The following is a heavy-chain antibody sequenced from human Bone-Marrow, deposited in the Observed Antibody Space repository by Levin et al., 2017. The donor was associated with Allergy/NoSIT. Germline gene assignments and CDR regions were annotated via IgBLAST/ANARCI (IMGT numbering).Heavy chain of an antibody. CDR2: IYWDDDK. J-gene: IGHJ6*03. D-gene: IGHD5-12*01. Sequence: SGPTLVKPPQTLTLTCAVSGFSLTTDGVGVGWIRQPPGKALEWLALIYWDDDKRYSPFLKSRLTISKDTSKSQVVLTLTNMDPVDTATYYCAHARRNYDYTLDHYYYYMGVWGKGTTVTVSS. CDR1: GFSLTTDGVG. V-gene: IGHV2-5*02. CDR3: AHARRNYDYTLDHYYYYMGV.